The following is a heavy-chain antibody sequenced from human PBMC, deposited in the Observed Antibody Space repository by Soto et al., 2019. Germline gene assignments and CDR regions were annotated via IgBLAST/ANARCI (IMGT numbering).Heavy chain of an antibody. CDR2: ISVYNGNT. CDR3: ARSGSSWNLREFDY. V-gene: IGHV1-18*01. D-gene: IGHD6-13*01. CDR1: DYTFTSYG. J-gene: IGHJ4*02. Sequence: ASVKVSCKASDYTFTSYGIIWVRQAPGQGLEWIGWISVYNGNTNYAQKFWGRVTMTTDISTTTAYMEMRSLRSDDTAVYYCARSGSSWNLREFDYWGQGTLVTVSS.